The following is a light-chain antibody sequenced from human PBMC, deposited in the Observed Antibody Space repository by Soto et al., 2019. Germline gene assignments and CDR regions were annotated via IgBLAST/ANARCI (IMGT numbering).Light chain of an antibody. CDR2: SNN. CDR3: AAWDDSLNGYVV. J-gene: IGLJ2*01. CDR1: SSNIGSNT. Sequence: QSVLTQPPSASGTPGQRVTISCSGSSSNIGSNTVNWYQQLPGTAPKLLIYSNNQRPSGVPDRFSGSKSGTSASLAISGLQSEDKADYYCAAWDDSLNGYVVFGGGTKLTVL. V-gene: IGLV1-44*01.